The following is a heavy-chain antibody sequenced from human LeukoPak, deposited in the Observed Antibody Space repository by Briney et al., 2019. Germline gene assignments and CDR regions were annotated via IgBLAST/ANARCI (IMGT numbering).Heavy chain of an antibody. CDR3: ARVSTSTGFDP. V-gene: IGHV4-38-2*02. CDR2: IYQSGST. J-gene: IGHJ5*02. CDR1: GYSISNGYY. Sequence: SETLSLTCTVSGYSISNGYYWGWIRRPPGKGLEWIGNIYQSGSTYYNSSLKSRVTISVDTSKNHFSLKLSSVTAADTAVYYCARVSTSTGFDPWGQGTLVTVSS.